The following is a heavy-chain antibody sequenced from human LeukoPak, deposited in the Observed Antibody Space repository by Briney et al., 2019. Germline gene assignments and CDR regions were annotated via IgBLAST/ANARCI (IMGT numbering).Heavy chain of an antibody. D-gene: IGHD5-12*01. CDR1: GGSISSYY. CDR3: ARAMHSGYVSLYGMDV. V-gene: IGHV4-4*07. Sequence: KPSETLSLTCTVSGGSISSYYWSWIRQPAGKGLEWIGRIYTSGSTNYNPSLKSRVTMSVDTSKNQFSLKLSSVTAADAAVYYCARAMHSGYVSLYGMDVWGQGTTVTVSS. J-gene: IGHJ6*02. CDR2: IYTSGST.